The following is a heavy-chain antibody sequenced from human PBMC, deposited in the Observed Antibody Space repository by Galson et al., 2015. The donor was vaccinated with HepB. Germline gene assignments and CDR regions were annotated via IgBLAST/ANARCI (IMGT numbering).Heavy chain of an antibody. CDR3: AKAEYSRGWSP. Sequence: SLRLSCAASGFTLRNYGMNWVRQAPGKGPEWVSGISASGGSIWYADSVKGRFTIPRDSSDNTLYLQMNSLRAEDTAIYYCAKAEYSRGWSPWGQGTLVTVSS. CDR1: GFTLRNYG. D-gene: IGHD6-19*01. J-gene: IGHJ5*02. CDR2: ISASGGSI. V-gene: IGHV3-23*01.